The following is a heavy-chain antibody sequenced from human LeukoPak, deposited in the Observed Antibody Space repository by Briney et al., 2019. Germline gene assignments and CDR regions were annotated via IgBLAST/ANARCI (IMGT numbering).Heavy chain of an antibody. J-gene: IGHJ3*02. CDR1: GYTFTSYG. V-gene: IGHV1-18*01. CDR2: ISAYNGNT. D-gene: IGHD4-23*01. CDR3: ARDLKPYGGNRDAFDI. Sequence: ASVKVSCKASGYTFTSYGISWVRQAPGQGLEWMGWISAYNGNTNYAQKLQGRVTMTTDTSTSTAYMELRSLRSDDTAVYYCARDLKPYGGNRDAFDIWGQGTMVTVSS.